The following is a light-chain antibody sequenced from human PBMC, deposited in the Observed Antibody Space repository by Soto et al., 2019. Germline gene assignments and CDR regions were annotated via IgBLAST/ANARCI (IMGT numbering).Light chain of an antibody. CDR3: CSYVGATTYV. V-gene: IGLV2-23*01. CDR1: SSNIGGYNV. Sequence: QSVLTQPASVSGSPGQSITISCSGTSSNIGGYNVVSWYQQHPGKAPKVIVYEGIKRPSGVSDRFSGSTSGSTASLTISGLQAEDDAEYYCCSYVGATTYVFGRGTKVTVL. J-gene: IGLJ1*01. CDR2: EGI.